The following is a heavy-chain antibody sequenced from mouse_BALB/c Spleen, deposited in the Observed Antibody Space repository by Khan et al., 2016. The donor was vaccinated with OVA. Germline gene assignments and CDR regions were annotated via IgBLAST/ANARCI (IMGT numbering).Heavy chain of an antibody. Sequence: QVQLKESGAELAKPGASVKMSCKAFGYTFTNYWMHWVKQRPAQGLEWIGYINPSTGNIEYNQKVKDKATLTADKSSSTAYMQLSSLTSEDSAVYYCARRGMITTTGAYYYAMDYWGQGTSVTVSS. V-gene: IGHV1-7*01. J-gene: IGHJ4*01. CDR1: GYTFTNYW. CDR3: ARRGMITTTGAYYYAMDY. CDR2: INPSTGNI. D-gene: IGHD2-4*01.